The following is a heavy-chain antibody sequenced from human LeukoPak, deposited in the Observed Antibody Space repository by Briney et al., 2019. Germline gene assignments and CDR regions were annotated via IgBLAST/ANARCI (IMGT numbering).Heavy chain of an antibody. Sequence: GGSLRLSCAASGFTFSNAWVSWVRQAPGKGLEWVGRIKSKTDGGTTDHAAPVKSRFTISRDDSKNTLYLQMNSLKTEDTAVYYCAIDPPTMMIDYWGQGTLVSVSS. CDR1: GFTFSNAW. CDR3: AIDPPTMMIDY. CDR2: IKSKTDGGTT. D-gene: IGHD3-22*01. V-gene: IGHV3-15*01. J-gene: IGHJ4*02.